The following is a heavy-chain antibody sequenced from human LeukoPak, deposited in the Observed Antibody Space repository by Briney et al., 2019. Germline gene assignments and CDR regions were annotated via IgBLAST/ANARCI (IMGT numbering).Heavy chain of an antibody. CDR3: VRRGYCSGGSCFSSPFDI. V-gene: IGHV5-51*01. CDR1: GYSFTNYW. CDR2: IYPGDSDT. D-gene: IGHD2-15*01. J-gene: IGHJ3*02. Sequence: GESLKISCKGSGYSFTNYWIGWVRQMPGKGLEWMGIIYPGDSDTRYSPSFQGQVAISADKSISTAYLQWSSLKASGTAMYFCVRRGYCSGGSCFSSPFDIWGQGTMVTVSS.